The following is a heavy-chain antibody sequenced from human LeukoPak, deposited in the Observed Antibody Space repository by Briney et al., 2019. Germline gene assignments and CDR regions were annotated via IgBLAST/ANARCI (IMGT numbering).Heavy chain of an antibody. J-gene: IGHJ4*02. CDR1: GFTFSSYS. Sequence: PGGSLRLSCAASGFTFSSYSMNWVRQAPGKGLEWVSYISSSSSTIYYADSVKGRFTISRDNAKNPLYLQMNSLRAEDTAVYYCARYCSGGSCYRGAPFDYWGQGTLVTVSS. CDR2: ISSSSSTI. CDR3: ARYCSGGSCYRGAPFDY. V-gene: IGHV3-48*04. D-gene: IGHD2-15*01.